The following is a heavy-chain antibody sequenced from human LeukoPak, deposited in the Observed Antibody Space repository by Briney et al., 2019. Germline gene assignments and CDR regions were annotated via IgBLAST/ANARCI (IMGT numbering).Heavy chain of an antibody. J-gene: IGHJ4*02. CDR1: GFTFSSYG. CDR2: ISYDGSNK. CDR3: AKDKNDFWSGYYRAVYFDY. V-gene: IGHV3-30*18. D-gene: IGHD3-3*01. Sequence: GGSLRLSCAASGFTFSSYGMHWVRQAPGKGLEWVAVISYDGSNKYYADSVKGRFTISRDNAKNSLYLQMNSLRAEDTALYYCAKDKNDFWSGYYRAVYFDYWGQGTLVTVSS.